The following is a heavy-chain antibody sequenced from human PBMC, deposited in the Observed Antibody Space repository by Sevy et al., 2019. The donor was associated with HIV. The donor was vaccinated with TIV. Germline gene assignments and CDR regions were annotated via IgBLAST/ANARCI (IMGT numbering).Heavy chain of an antibody. Sequence: SETLSLTCTVSGGSISSYYWSWIRQPAGKGLEWIGRIYTSGSTNYNPSLKSRVTMSVDTSKNQFSLKLSSVTAADTXXXXXXXXXXXXXXXRYFDYWGQGTLVTVSS. J-gene: IGHJ4*02. V-gene: IGHV4-4*07. CDR1: GGSISSYY. CDR2: IYTSGST. CDR3: XXXXXXXXXXRYFDY.